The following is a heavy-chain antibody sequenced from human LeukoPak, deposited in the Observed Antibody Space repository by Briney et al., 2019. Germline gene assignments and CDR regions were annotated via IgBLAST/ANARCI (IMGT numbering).Heavy chain of an antibody. Sequence: SETLSLICAVYGGPFSGYYWSWMRQPPGKELEWIGEINHSGSTNYNPSLKSRVTISVDTSKNQFSLKLSSVTAADTAVYYCARGQNPPYSYGRVYYFDYWGQGTLVTVSS. CDR1: GGPFSGYY. CDR2: INHSGST. J-gene: IGHJ4*02. D-gene: IGHD5-18*01. V-gene: IGHV4-34*01. CDR3: ARGQNPPYSYGRVYYFDY.